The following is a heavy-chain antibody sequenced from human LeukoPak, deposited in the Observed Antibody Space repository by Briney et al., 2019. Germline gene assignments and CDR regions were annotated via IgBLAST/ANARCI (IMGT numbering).Heavy chain of an antibody. D-gene: IGHD3-10*01. Sequence: ASVKVSCKASGGTFSSYAISWVRQAPGQGLEWKGGIIPIFGSANYAQKLQGRVTMTTDTSTSTAYMELRSLRSDDTAVYYCAREPVLLWFGEFQAADYWGQGTLVTVSS. V-gene: IGHV1-69*05. CDR2: IIPIFGSA. CDR3: AREPVLLWFGEFQAADY. CDR1: GGTFSSYA. J-gene: IGHJ4*02.